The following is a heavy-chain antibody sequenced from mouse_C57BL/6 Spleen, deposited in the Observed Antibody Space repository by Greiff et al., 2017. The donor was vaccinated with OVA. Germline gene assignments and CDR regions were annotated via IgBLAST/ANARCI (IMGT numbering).Heavy chain of an antibody. CDR1: GYSITSGYY. V-gene: IGHV3-6*01. J-gene: IGHJ2*01. Sequence: EVKLMESGPGLVKPSQSLSLTCSVTGYSITSGYYWNWIRQFPGNKLEWMGYISYDGSNNYNPSLKNRISITRDTSKNQFFLKLNSVTTEDTATYYCARRVDYDVDYWGQGTTLTVSS. D-gene: IGHD2-4*01. CDR3: ARRVDYDVDY. CDR2: ISYDGSN.